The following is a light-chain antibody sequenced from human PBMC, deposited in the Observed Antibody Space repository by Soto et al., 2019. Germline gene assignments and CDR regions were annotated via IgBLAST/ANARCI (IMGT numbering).Light chain of an antibody. Sequence: EIVMTQSPATLSVSPGERATLSCRASQTVSINLAWYQQKPGQGPRLLIYGASTRATGIPARFSGSGSGTEFTLTINSLQPEDFEIYYCQQYTNWPPWTCGQGTKVEIK. CDR3: QQYTNWPPWT. V-gene: IGKV3-15*01. CDR2: GAS. J-gene: IGKJ1*01. CDR1: QTVSIN.